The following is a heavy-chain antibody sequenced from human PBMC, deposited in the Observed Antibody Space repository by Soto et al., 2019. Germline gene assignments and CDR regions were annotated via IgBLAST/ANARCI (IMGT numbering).Heavy chain of an antibody. V-gene: IGHV3-74*01. D-gene: IGHD6-13*01. CDR2: INSDGSST. Sequence: PGGSLRLSCAASGFTFSSYWMHWVRQAPGKGLVWVSRINSDGSSTSYADSVKGRFTISRDNSKNTLYLQMNSLRAEDTAVYYCARDPSYSSSPTTYYYYGMDVWGQGTTVTVSS. CDR1: GFTFSSYW. CDR3: ARDPSYSSSPTTYYYYGMDV. J-gene: IGHJ6*02.